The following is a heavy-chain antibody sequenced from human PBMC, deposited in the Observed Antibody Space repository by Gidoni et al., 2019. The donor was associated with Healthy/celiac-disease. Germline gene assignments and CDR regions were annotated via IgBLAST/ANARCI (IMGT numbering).Heavy chain of an antibody. V-gene: IGHV2-26*01. CDR1: GFSLSNARMG. CDR3: ARTGYSSGPGGYYYYYMDV. D-gene: IGHD6-19*01. CDR2: IFSNDEK. Sequence: QVTLKESGPVLVKPTETLTLTCTVSGFSLSNARMGVSWIRQPPGKALEWLAHIFSNDEKSYSTSLKSRLTISKDTSKSQVVLTMTNMDPVDTATYYCARTGYSSGPGGYYYYYMDVWGKGTTVTVSS. J-gene: IGHJ6*03.